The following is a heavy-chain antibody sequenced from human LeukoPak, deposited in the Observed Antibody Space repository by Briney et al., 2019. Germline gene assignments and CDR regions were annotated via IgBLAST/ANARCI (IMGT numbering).Heavy chain of an antibody. J-gene: IGHJ4*02. CDR2: IKQDGSEK. CDR3: AREQLQVSFDY. D-gene: IGHD6-6*01. V-gene: IGHV3-7*01. Sequence: GGSLRLSCAASGFTFGDYNMSWVRQAPGKGLEWVANIKQDGSEKYYVDSVKGRFTISRDNAKNSLYLQMNSLRAEDTAVYYCAREQLQVSFDYWGQGTLVTVSS. CDR1: GFTFGDYN.